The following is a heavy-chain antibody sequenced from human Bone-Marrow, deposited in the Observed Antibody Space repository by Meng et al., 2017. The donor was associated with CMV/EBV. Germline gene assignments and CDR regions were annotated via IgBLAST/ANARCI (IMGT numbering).Heavy chain of an antibody. Sequence: GGSLRLPCAASGFTFSSYWMHWVRQAPGKGLVWVSRINSDGSSTSYADSVKGRFTISRDNAKNTLYLQMNSLRAEDTAVYYCARDRIVVVPAATNWFEPWGQGTLVTVPS. CDR2: INSDGSST. V-gene: IGHV3-74*01. D-gene: IGHD2-2*01. CDR1: GFTFSSYW. CDR3: ARDRIVVVPAATNWFEP. J-gene: IGHJ5*02.